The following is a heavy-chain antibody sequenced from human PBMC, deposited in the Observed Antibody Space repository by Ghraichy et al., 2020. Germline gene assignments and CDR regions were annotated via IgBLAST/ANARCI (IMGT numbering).Heavy chain of an antibody. CDR2: INHSGST. V-gene: IGHV4-34*01. Sequence: SETLSLTCAVYGGSFSGYYWSWIRQPPGKGLEWIGEINHSGSTNYNPSLKSRVTISVDTSKNQFSLKLSSVTAADTAVYYCARFSGPGAQADYYYGMDVWGQGTTVTVSS. CDR3: ARFSGPGAQADYYYGMDV. D-gene: IGHD5-12*01. CDR1: GGSFSGYY. J-gene: IGHJ6*02.